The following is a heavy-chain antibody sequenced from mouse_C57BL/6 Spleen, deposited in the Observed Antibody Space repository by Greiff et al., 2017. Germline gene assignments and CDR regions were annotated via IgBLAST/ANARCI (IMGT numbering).Heavy chain of an antibody. CDR2: TYWDDDK. Sequence: QVPLKESGPGILQPSQSLSLSCTFSGFSLSTSGMGVSWLSHPSGKGLEWLSHTYWDDDKRYNPSLKSRLTIPTDTSRNQVFLRIPSVDTAVTATYYCARRLLYFDYWGQGTTLTVSS. V-gene: IGHV8-12*01. CDR3: ARRLLYFDY. D-gene: IGHD2-1*01. J-gene: IGHJ2*01. CDR1: GFSLSTSGMG.